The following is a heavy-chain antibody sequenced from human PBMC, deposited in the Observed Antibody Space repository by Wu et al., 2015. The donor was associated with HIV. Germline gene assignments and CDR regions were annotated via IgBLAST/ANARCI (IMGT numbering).Heavy chain of an antibody. J-gene: IGHJ5*01. CDR2: IIPLFATA. D-gene: IGHD3-22*01. V-gene: IGHV1-69*05. Sequence: QVQLVQSGAEVKKPGSSVKVSCKASGDTFSSSTINWVRQAPGQGLEWMGLIIPLFATANYAQKFQGRVTISMDESTSTAYMELSSLRSEDTAVYYCARADYYDGIDYYKIWFDSWGQGTLVTVSS. CDR3: ARADYYDGIDYYKIWFDS. CDR1: GDTFSSST.